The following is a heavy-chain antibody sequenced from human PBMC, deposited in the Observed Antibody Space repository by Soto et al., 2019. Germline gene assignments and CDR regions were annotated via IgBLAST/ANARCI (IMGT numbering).Heavy chain of an antibody. Sequence: SETLSLTCTVSGGSISSYYWSWIRQPAGKGLEWIGRIYTSGSTNYNPSLKSRVTMSVDTSKNQFSLKLSSVTAADTAVYYCARDMGPTSMAAAEGPYYYGMDVWGQGTTVTVSS. D-gene: IGHD6-13*01. V-gene: IGHV4-4*07. J-gene: IGHJ6*02. CDR2: IYTSGST. CDR1: GGSISSYY. CDR3: ARDMGPTSMAAAEGPYYYGMDV.